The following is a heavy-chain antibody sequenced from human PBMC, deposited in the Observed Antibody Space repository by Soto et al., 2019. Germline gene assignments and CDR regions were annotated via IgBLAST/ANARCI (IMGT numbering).Heavy chain of an antibody. CDR3: AKDQVVVGYYYYYGMDV. CDR2: ISYDGSNK. Sequence: GRSLRLSCAASGFTCSSYGMHWVRQAPGKGLEWVAVISYDGSNKYYADSVKGRFTISRDNSKNTLYLQMNSLRAEDTAVYYCAKDQVVVGYYYYYGMDVWGQGTTVTVSS. D-gene: IGHD2-15*01. V-gene: IGHV3-30*18. CDR1: GFTCSSYG. J-gene: IGHJ6*02.